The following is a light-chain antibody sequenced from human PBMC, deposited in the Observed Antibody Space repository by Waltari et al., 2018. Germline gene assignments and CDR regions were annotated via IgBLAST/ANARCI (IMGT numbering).Light chain of an antibody. CDR1: SSDVGGYNY. Sequence: QSALTQPASVSGSPGQSITISCTGASSDVGGYNYVSWYQQHPGKAPKLIIYDVNNRPSGLSNRFSGSKAGNGASLTISGLQAEDEADYYCCSFTSSSTWVFGGGTKLTVL. V-gene: IGLV2-14*03. CDR2: DVN. CDR3: CSFTSSSTWV. J-gene: IGLJ3*02.